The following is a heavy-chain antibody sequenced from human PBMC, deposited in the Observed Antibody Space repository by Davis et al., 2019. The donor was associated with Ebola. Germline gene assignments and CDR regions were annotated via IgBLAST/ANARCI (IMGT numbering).Heavy chain of an antibody. CDR3: ARDHIPAASRGWFDP. Sequence: SETLSLTCTVYGDSIGNYYWSWIRQPPGKGLEWIGYIHYSGSSNYNPSLKSRVTITADTSKNQFSLRLRSVTAADTAVYYCARDHIPAASRGWFDPWGQGTLVTVS. CDR2: IHYSGSS. CDR1: GDSIGNYY. J-gene: IGHJ5*02. D-gene: IGHD2-2*01. V-gene: IGHV4-59*12.